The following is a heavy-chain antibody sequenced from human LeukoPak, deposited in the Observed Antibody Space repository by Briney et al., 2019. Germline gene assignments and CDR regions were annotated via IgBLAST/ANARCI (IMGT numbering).Heavy chain of an antibody. Sequence: GGSLRLSCAASGFTFSSYAMSWVRQAPGKGLQWVSIIGGSGGDTYYADSVKGRFTISRDNSKNTLYLQMESLRAEDTAVYFCAKGVAGYCGGGSCYPFDYWGQGTLVTVFS. CDR2: IGGSGGDT. V-gene: IGHV3-23*01. D-gene: IGHD2-15*01. CDR1: GFTFSSYA. CDR3: AKGVAGYCGGGSCYPFDY. J-gene: IGHJ4*02.